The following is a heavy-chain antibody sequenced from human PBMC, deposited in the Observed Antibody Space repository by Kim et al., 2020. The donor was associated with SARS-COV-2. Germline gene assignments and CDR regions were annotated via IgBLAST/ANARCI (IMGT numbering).Heavy chain of an antibody. Sequence: GGSLRLSCAASGFTFSSYSMNWVRQAPGKGLEWVSYISSSSSTIYYADSVKGRFTISRDNAKNSLYLQMNSLRDEDTAVYYCARVGIAGDFWSGHYYYYGMDVWGQGTTVTVSS. CDR2: ISSSSSTI. V-gene: IGHV3-48*02. CDR1: GFTFSSYS. J-gene: IGHJ6*02. CDR3: ARVGIAGDFWSGHYYYYGMDV. D-gene: IGHD3-3*01.